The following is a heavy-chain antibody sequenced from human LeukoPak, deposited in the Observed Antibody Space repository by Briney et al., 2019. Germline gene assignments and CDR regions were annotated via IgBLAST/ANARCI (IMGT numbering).Heavy chain of an antibody. D-gene: IGHD2-2*01. CDR2: IYYSGST. J-gene: IGHJ6*02. V-gene: IGHV4-31*03. CDR1: GGSISSGGYY. CDR3: ARVGSYSHYCSSTSCQRFYYYGMDV. Sequence: SETLSLTCTVSGGSISSGGYYWSWIRQHPGKGLEWIGYIYYSGSTYYNPSLKSRVTISVDTSKNQFSLKLSSVTAADTAVYYCARVGSYSHYCSSTSCQRFYYYGMDVWGQGTTVTVSS.